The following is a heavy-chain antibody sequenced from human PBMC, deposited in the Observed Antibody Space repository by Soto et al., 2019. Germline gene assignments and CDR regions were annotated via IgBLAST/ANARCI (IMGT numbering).Heavy chain of an antibody. V-gene: IGHV1-24*01. CDR2: FDPEDGET. CDR1: GYTLTELS. D-gene: IGHD3-3*01. Sequence: ASVKVSCKVSGYTLTELSMHWVRQAPGKGLEWMGGFDPEDGETIYAQKFQGRVTMTEDTSTDTAYMELSSLRSEDTAVYYCATGVWPPILEWFSFDPWGQGTLVTVSS. J-gene: IGHJ5*02. CDR3: ATGVWPPILEWFSFDP.